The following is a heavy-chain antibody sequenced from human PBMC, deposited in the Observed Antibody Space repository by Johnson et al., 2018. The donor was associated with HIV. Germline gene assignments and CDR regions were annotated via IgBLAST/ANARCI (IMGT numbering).Heavy chain of an antibody. Sequence: QVQLVESGGGVVQPGKSVRLSCAASEFSFSDYGMHWVRQAPGKGLEWVAVISFDGHNEYYADSVKGRFTISRDNSKNTLYLQMNSLRAEDTAVYYCAKDTVSGSYYDAFDIWGQGTMVTVSS. CDR2: ISFDGHNE. D-gene: IGHD1-26*01. CDR1: EFSFSDYG. CDR3: AKDTVSGSYYDAFDI. V-gene: IGHV3-30*18. J-gene: IGHJ3*02.